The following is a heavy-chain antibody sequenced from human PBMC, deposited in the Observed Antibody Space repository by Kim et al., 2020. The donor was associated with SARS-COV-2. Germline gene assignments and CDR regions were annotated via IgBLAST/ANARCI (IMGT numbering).Heavy chain of an antibody. J-gene: IGHJ6*02. CDR2: ISAYNGNT. CDR3: ARDEVSLYYYGMDV. D-gene: IGHD3-22*01. CDR1: GYTFTSYG. Sequence: ASEKVSCKASGYTFTSYGISWVRQAPGQGLEWMGWISAYNGNTNYAQKLQGRVTMTTDTSTSTAYMELRSLRSDDTAVYYCARDEVSLYYYGMDVWGQGTTVTVSS. V-gene: IGHV1-18*01.